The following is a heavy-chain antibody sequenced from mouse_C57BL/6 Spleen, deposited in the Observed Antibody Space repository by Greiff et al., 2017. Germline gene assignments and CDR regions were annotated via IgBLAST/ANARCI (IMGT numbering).Heavy chain of an antibody. Sequence: EVQGVESGGGLVQPKGSLKLSCAASGFSFNTYAMNWVRQAPGKGLEWVARIRSKSNNYATYYADSVKDRFTISRDDSESMLYLQMNNLKTEDTAMYYCVRQGGGFAYWGQGTLVTVSA. CDR2: IRSKSNNYAT. J-gene: IGHJ3*01. CDR3: VRQGGGFAY. CDR1: GFSFNTYA. V-gene: IGHV10-1*01.